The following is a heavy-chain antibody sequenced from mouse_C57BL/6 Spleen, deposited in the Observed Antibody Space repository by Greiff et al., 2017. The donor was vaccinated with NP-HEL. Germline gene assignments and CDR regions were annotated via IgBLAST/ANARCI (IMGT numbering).Heavy chain of an antibody. CDR3: TGDDYVLYAMDY. D-gene: IGHD2-4*01. CDR2: IRLKSDNYAT. V-gene: IGHV6-3*01. Sequence: EVKLQESGGGLVQPGGSMKLSCVASGFTFSNYWMNWVRQSPEKGLEWVAQIRLKSDNYATHYAESVKGRFTISRDDSKSSVYLQMNNLRAEDTGIYYCTGDDYVLYAMDYWGQGTSVTVSS. CDR1: GFTFSNYW. J-gene: IGHJ4*01.